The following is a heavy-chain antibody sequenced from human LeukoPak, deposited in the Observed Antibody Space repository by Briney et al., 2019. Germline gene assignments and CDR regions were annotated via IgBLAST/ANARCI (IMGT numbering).Heavy chain of an antibody. CDR1: GGSISSSIYY. CDR2: IYYSGST. CDR3: ARRMTTVITRAYNWFDP. J-gene: IGHJ5*02. Sequence: SETLSLTCTVSGGSISSSIYYWGWIRQPPGKGLEWIGSIYYSGSTYYNPSLKSRVTISVDTSKNQFSLELSSVTAADTAVYYCARRMTTVITRAYNWFDPWGQGTLVTVSS. D-gene: IGHD4-17*01. V-gene: IGHV4-39*01.